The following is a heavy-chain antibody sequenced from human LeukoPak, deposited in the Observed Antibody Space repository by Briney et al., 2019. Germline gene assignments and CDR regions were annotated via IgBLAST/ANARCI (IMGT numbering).Heavy chain of an antibody. Sequence: GGSLRLSCETSGFIFSNCWMTWVRQAPGKGLEWVANIKTDGSEKYYADSVKGRFTISRDNAKNSLNLQMNSLRAEDTAVYYCATYSTRNAREFQSWGQGTLVTVSS. CDR1: GFIFSNCW. CDR3: ATYSTRNAREFQS. CDR2: IKTDGSEK. D-gene: IGHD4-11*01. J-gene: IGHJ1*01. V-gene: IGHV3-7*01.